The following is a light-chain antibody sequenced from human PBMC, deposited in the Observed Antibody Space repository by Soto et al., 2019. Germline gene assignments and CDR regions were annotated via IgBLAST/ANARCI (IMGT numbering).Light chain of an antibody. J-gene: IGKJ2*01. V-gene: IGKV3-15*01. CDR1: QSVSSN. Sequence: EIVMTQSPATLSVSPGERATLSCRASQSVSSNLAWYQQKPGQAPRLLIYGASTRATGIPARFSGSGSGTEFTLTISSLQSEDFAVYSCQQYNNWPPYTFGQG. CDR2: GAS. CDR3: QQYNNWPPYT.